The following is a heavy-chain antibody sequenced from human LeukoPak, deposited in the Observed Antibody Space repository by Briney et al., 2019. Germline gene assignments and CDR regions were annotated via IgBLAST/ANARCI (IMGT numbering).Heavy chain of an antibody. J-gene: IGHJ6*02. CDR2: ISSSGSTI. V-gene: IGHV3-11*01. CDR1: GFTFSDYY. D-gene: IGHD3-10*01. Sequence: GGSLRLSCAASGFTFSDYYMSWIRQAPGKGLEWVSCISSSGSTIYYADSVKGRFTISRDNAKNSLYLQMNSLRAEDTAVYYCARDRGSGFRRGMDVWGQGTTVTVSS. CDR3: ARDRGSGFRRGMDV.